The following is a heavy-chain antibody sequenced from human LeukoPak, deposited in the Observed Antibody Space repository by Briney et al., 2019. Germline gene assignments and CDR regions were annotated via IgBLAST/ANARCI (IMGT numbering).Heavy chain of an antibody. CDR3: ARGFTIFGVVILDY. Sequence: SVKVSCKASGGTFSSYAISWVRQAPGQGLEWMGGIIPIFGTANYAQKFQGRVTITTDESTSTAYMEPSSLRSEDTAVYYCARGFTIFGVVILDYWGQGTLVTVSS. CDR1: GGTFSSYA. D-gene: IGHD3-3*01. V-gene: IGHV1-69*05. J-gene: IGHJ4*02. CDR2: IIPIFGTA.